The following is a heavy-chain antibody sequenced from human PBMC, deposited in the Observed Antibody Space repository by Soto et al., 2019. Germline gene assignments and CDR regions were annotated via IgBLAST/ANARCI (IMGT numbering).Heavy chain of an antibody. CDR1: GGSISSYY. J-gene: IGHJ5*02. CDR3: ARDRGGVASNWFGP. V-gene: IGHV4-59*01. CDR2: IHYSGST. Sequence: QVQLQESGPGLVKPSETLSLTCTVSGGSISSYYWSWIRQPPGKGLEWIGYIHYSGSTKYNPSLKSRVTISVDTSKNQFSLKLSSVTAADTAVYYCARDRGGVASNWFGPWGQGTLVTVSS. D-gene: IGHD3-10*01.